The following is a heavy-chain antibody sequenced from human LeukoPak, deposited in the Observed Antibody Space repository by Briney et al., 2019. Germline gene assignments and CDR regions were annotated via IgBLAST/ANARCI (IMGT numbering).Heavy chain of an antibody. CDR1: GFTFSSYS. V-gene: IGHV3-21*01. J-gene: IGHJ4*02. Sequence: GGSLRLSCAASGFTFSSYSMNWVRQAPGKGLEWVSSISSSSSYIYYADSVKGRLTISRDNAKNSLYLQMNSLRAEDTAVYYCARVGGSSWYDFDYWGQGTLVTVSS. D-gene: IGHD6-13*01. CDR2: ISSSSSYI. CDR3: ARVGGSSWYDFDY.